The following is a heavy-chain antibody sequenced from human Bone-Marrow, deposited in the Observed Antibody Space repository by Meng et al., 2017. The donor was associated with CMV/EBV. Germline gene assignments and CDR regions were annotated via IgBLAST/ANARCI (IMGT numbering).Heavy chain of an antibody. V-gene: IGHV3-21*01. CDR3: ARDAFSSGGDY. Sequence: GESLKISCAASGFTFRKYTMNWIRWAQGKGLEWVSSVSSSGSSIEYATSVRGRFTISRDNARNSVYLEMSGLRVEDTAVYYCARDAFSSGGDYWGQGALVNVSS. CDR1: GFTFRKYT. D-gene: IGHD6-19*01. J-gene: IGHJ4*02. CDR2: VSSSGSSI.